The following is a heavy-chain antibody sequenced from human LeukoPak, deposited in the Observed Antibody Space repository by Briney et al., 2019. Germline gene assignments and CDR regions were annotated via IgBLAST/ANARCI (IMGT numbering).Heavy chain of an antibody. CDR2: INHSGST. V-gene: IGHV4-34*01. CDR3: ARAKTRITMVRGVIIAMFDY. D-gene: IGHD3-10*01. J-gene: IGHJ4*02. Sequence: SETLSLTCAVYGGSFSGYYWSWIRQPPGKGLEWIGEINHSGSTNYNPSLKSRVTISVDTSKNQFSLKLSSVTAADTAVYYCARAKTRITMVRGVIIAMFDYWGRGTLVTVSS. CDR1: GGSFSGYY.